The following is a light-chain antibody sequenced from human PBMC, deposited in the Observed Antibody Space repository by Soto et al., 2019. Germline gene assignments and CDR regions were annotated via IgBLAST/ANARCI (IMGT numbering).Light chain of an antibody. Sequence: ERVMTQSPATLSVSPGERVTLSCRASQSVSGKLAWYQQKPGQAPRLLIYGASTRATGIPARFSGSGSGTEFTLTISSPQSEDFAVYYCQQYNSWLFTFGGGTRVEIK. V-gene: IGKV3-15*01. CDR2: GAS. CDR3: QQYNSWLFT. J-gene: IGKJ4*01. CDR1: QSVSGK.